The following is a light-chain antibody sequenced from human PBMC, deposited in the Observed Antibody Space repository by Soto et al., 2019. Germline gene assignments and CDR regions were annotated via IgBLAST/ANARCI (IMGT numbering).Light chain of an antibody. CDR1: QDIRGA. CDR2: DVS. Sequence: AIQVTQSPSSLSASVGDRVTITCRASQDIRGALAWYQQKPGKAPNLLIYDVSTLESGVPSRFSGSDSGTEFTLTISSLQPEEFGTYYCQQFNSYPITFGRGTRLEIK. CDR3: QQFNSYPIT. V-gene: IGKV1-13*02. J-gene: IGKJ5*01.